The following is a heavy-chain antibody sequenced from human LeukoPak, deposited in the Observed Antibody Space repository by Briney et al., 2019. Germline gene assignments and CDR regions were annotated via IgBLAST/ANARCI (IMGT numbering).Heavy chain of an antibody. J-gene: IGHJ4*02. CDR1: GYIFSSYG. CDR2: IRYDGTNQ. Sequence: GGSLRLSCTASGYIFSSYGIHWVRQAPGRGLHWVTFIRYDGTNQYYADSVKGRFTVSRDNSKNTVCLQMNSLRPDDTAIYYCAKDAYGALDYRGQGTLVTVSS. D-gene: IGHD4-17*01. CDR3: AKDAYGALDY. V-gene: IGHV3-30*02.